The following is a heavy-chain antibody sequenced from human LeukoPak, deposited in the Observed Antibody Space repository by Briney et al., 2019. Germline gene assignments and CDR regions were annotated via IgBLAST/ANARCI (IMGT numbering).Heavy chain of an antibody. J-gene: IGHJ6*03. CDR3: ARDRAYSSSWYTYYYYYMDV. Sequence: GGSLRLSCAASGFTFSSYSMNWVRQAPGKGLEWVANIKQDGSEKYYVDSVKGRFTISRDNAKNSLYLQMNSLRAEDTAVYYCARDRAYSSSWYTYYYYYMDVWGKGTTVTVSS. CDR1: GFTFSSYS. CDR2: IKQDGSEK. V-gene: IGHV3-7*01. D-gene: IGHD6-13*01.